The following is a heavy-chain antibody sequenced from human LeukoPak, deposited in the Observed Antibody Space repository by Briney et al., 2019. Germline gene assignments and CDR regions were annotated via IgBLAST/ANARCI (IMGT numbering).Heavy chain of an antibody. CDR3: ARSRRQTGYYYGSGSRGVDFDY. CDR2: IYTSGST. V-gene: IGHV4-61*02. Sequence: SETLSLTCTVSGGSISSGSYYWSWIRQPAGKGLEWIGRIYTSGSTNYNPSHKSRVTISVDTSKNQFSLKLSSVTAADTAVYYCARSRRQTGYYYGSGSRGVDFDYWGQGTLVTVSS. J-gene: IGHJ4*02. D-gene: IGHD3-10*01. CDR1: GGSISSGSYY.